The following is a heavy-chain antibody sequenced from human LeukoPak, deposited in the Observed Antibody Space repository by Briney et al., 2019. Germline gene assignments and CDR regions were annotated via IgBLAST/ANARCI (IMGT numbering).Heavy chain of an antibody. Sequence: GGSLRLSCAASGFSFRSHGMNWVRQAPGKGLEWVSGISPRGDITYYKDSVRGRFTISRDNFKNTVSLQLNSLRAEDTAMYYCAKDDDWGRFNHWGQGTLVTVSS. CDR3: AKDDDWGRFNH. CDR2: ISPRGDIT. V-gene: IGHV3-23*01. CDR1: GFSFRSHG. J-gene: IGHJ1*01. D-gene: IGHD3-16*01.